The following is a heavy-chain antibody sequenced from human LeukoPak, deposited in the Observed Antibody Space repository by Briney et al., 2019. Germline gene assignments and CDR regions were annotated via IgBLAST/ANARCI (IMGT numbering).Heavy chain of an antibody. Sequence: GRSLRLSCAASGFTFSSYAMHWVRQAPGKGLEWVAVISYDGSNKYYADSVKGRFTISRDNSKNTLYLQMNSLRAEDTAVYYCARDPRPYCGGDCYLDYWGQGTLVTVSS. CDR2: ISYDGSNK. D-gene: IGHD2-21*02. CDR1: GFTFSSYA. V-gene: IGHV3-30*04. CDR3: ARDPRPYCGGDCYLDY. J-gene: IGHJ4*02.